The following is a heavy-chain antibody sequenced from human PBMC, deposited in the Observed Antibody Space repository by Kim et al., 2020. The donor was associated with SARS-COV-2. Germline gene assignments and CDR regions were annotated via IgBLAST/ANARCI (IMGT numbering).Heavy chain of an antibody. CDR1: GGTFSSYA. CDR3: ARDYREYYYDSSGYPTLGY. V-gene: IGHV1-69*04. D-gene: IGHD3-22*01. Sequence: SVKVSCKASGGTFSSYAISWVRQAPGQGLEWMGRIIPILGIANYAQKFQGRVTITADKSTSTAYMELSSLRSEDTAVYYCARDYREYYYDSSGYPTLGYWGQGTLVTVSS. CDR2: IIPILGIA. J-gene: IGHJ4*02.